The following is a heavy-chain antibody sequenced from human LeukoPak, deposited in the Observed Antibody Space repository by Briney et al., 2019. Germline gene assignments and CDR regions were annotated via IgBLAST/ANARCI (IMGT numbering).Heavy chain of an antibody. D-gene: IGHD1-26*01. J-gene: IGHJ4*02. CDR2: FSSRKNIV. Sequence: GGSLRLSCVTSGFSFDNYGMSWVRRAPGKGLEWISYFSSRKNIVNYADSVKGRFTISRDKAKTSLYLQMNSLRAEDTAVYYCVRDQQWESPHYFDFWGQGTPVTVSS. CDR3: VRDQQWESPHYFDF. CDR1: GFSFDNYG. V-gene: IGHV3-48*01.